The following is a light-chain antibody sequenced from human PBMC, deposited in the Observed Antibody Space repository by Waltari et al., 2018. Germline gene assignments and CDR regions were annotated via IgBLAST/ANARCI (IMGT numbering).Light chain of an antibody. CDR1: QSLLYRSNNKNY. J-gene: IGKJ4*01. Sequence: DIMITQSPDSLAVSLGERATINCKSSQSLLYRSNNKNYLAWYQQKPGQPPRLLIYWAATREAGVPDRFSGSESGTDFTLTISSLQAEDVAVYYCQQYSSIPITFGGGTKVEI. V-gene: IGKV4-1*01. CDR2: WAA. CDR3: QQYSSIPIT.